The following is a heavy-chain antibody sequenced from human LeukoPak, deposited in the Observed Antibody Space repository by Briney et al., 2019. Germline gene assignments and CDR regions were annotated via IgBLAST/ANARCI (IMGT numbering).Heavy chain of an antibody. V-gene: IGHV4-59*08. Sequence: SETLSLTCTVSGGSISSYYWSWIRQPPGKGLEWIGYIYYSGSTNYNPSLESRVTISVDTSKNQFSLKLSSVTAADTAVYYCARRWIGYYGMDVWGQGTTVTVSS. CDR3: ARRWIGYYGMDV. CDR1: GGSISSYY. D-gene: IGHD2-2*03. J-gene: IGHJ6*02. CDR2: IYYSGST.